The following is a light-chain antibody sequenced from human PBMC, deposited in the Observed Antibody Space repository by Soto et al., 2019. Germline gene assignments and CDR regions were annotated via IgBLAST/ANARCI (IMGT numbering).Light chain of an antibody. Sequence: QSVLTQPASVSGSPGQSITISCTGTSSDVGRFNFVSWFQQHPGKAPKLMIYEVSNRPSGVSNRFSGSKSGNTASLTISGLQAEDEADYYCNSYTSIHTYVFGTGTKVTVL. V-gene: IGLV2-14*01. CDR1: SSDVGRFNF. CDR2: EVS. J-gene: IGLJ1*01. CDR3: NSYTSIHTYV.